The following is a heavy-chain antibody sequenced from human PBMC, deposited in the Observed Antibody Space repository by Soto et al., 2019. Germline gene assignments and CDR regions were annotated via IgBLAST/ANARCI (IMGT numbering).Heavy chain of an antibody. Sequence: ASVKVSCKASGYTFTSYSMHWVRQAPGQRLEWMGWINAGNGNTKYSQKFQERVTITRDTSASTAYMELSSLRSEDTAVYYCAAVGSLTGPYYYYGMDGWGQGTTVTVSS. J-gene: IGHJ6*02. D-gene: IGHD3-9*01. V-gene: IGHV1-3*01. CDR1: GYTFTSYS. CDR3: AAVGSLTGPYYYYGMDG. CDR2: INAGNGNT.